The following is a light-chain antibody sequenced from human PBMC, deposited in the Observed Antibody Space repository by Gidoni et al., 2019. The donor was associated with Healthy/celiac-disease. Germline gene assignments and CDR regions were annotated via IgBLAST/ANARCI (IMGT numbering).Light chain of an antibody. CDR3: QQYYSTPRT. J-gene: IGKJ2*02. CDR1: QSVLYSSNNKNY. V-gene: IGKV4-1*01. CDR2: WAS. Sequence: DIELTQTLASLAVSLGERATINCKSSQSVLYSSNNKNYLAWYQQKPGQPPKLLIYWASTRESGVPDRFSGSGSGTDFTLTISSLQAEDVAVYYCQQYYSTPRTFGQGTKLEIK.